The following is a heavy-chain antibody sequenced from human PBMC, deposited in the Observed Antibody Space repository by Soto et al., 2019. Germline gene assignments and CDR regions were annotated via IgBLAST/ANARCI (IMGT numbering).Heavy chain of an antibody. Sequence: GASVKFSCKASGYTFTNYAMHWVRQAPGQRLEWMGWINGGNGNTKYSQKFQDRVTITRDTSASTAYMELSSLRSDDTAVYYCARDLPRAWFGESPHFDYWGQGTLVTVSS. CDR1: GYTFTNYA. D-gene: IGHD3-10*01. V-gene: IGHV1-3*01. CDR2: INGGNGNT. CDR3: ARDLPRAWFGESPHFDY. J-gene: IGHJ4*02.